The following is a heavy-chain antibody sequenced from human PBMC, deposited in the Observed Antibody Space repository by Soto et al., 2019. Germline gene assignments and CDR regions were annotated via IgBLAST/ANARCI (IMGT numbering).Heavy chain of an antibody. CDR3: ARGSWDDVSGHYYMDV. Sequence: QVQLQLSGPGLVTPSQTLSLTCAISGDGVSSNSAGWNWIRQTPSRGLEWLGRTYYRSKWYFNYAVSVESRITINPDTSKNQFSLQLSSVTPDDTAVFYCARGSWDDVSGHYYMDVGGKGTTVTVSS. D-gene: IGHD1-1*01. CDR2: TYYRSKWYF. J-gene: IGHJ6*03. V-gene: IGHV6-1*01. CDR1: GDGVSSNSAG.